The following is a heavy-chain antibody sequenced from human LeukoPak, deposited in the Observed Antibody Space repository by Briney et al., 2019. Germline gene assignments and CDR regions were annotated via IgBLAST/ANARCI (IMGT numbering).Heavy chain of an antibody. V-gene: IGHV1-69*01. Sequence: SVKVSCKASGGTFSSYAISWVRQAPGQGLEWRGGSIPIFGTANHAQKFQGRVTITADESTSTAYMELSSLRSEDTAVYYCASGTPPNYYYYYYMDVWGKGTTVTVSS. CDR1: GGTFSSYA. J-gene: IGHJ6*03. CDR3: ASGTPPNYYYYYYMDV. D-gene: IGHD1-7*01. CDR2: SIPIFGTA.